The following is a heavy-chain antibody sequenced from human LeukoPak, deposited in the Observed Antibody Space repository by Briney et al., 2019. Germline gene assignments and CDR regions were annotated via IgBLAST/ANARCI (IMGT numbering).Heavy chain of an antibody. CDR1: GGSISSYY. CDR3: ASYNWKEGGCFDY. J-gene: IGHJ4*02. CDR2: IYYSGST. V-gene: IGHV4-59*01. Sequence: SETLSLTCTVSGGSISSYYWSWIRQPPGKGLEWIGYIYYSGSTNYNPSLKSRVTISVDTSKNQFSLKLSSVTAADTAVYYCASYNWKEGGCFDYWGQGTLVTVSS. D-gene: IGHD1-20*01.